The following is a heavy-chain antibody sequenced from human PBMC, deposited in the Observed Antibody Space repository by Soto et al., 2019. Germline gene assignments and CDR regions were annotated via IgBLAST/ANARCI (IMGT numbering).Heavy chain of an antibody. CDR1: GYIFTTYW. V-gene: IGHV5-51*01. CDR3: ARHPVSGDYAGFVV. D-gene: IGHD4-17*01. J-gene: IGHJ6*02. CDR2: IYLGDSDT. Sequence: VESLKISCKGSGYIFTTYWICCVRQMPGKVLEWMGIIYLGDSDTRYSPSFQGQVTISAGKSISTAFLQWSSLKASDTAMYYCARHPVSGDYAGFVVWGQGTTVTVSS.